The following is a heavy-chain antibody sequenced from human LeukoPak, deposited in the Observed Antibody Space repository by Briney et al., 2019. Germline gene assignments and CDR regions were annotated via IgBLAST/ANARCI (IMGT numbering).Heavy chain of an antibody. CDR3: AKEGLLWFGELLYPDY. CDR1: GFTFSSYA. Sequence: GGSLRLSCAASGFTFSSYAMSWVRQAPGKGLEWVSAVSGSGGSTYYADSVKGRFTISRDNSKNTLYLQMNSLRAEDTAVYYCAKEGLLWFGELLYPDYWGQGTLVTVSS. V-gene: IGHV3-23*01. J-gene: IGHJ4*02. CDR2: VSGSGGST. D-gene: IGHD3-10*01.